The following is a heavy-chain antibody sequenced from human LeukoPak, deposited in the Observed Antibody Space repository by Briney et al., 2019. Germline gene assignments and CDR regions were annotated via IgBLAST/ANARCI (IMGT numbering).Heavy chain of an antibody. Sequence: ASVKVSCKASGYTFTSYYIHCLRQAPGQGLEWMGIINPSDATTTYAQKFQGRLTMTRDTSTSTVYMDLSGLRSEDTAVYYCARGRRGTTPFDHWGQGTLVTVSS. CDR1: GYTFTSYY. D-gene: IGHD1-1*01. J-gene: IGHJ5*02. CDR3: ARGRRGTTPFDH. CDR2: INPSDATT. V-gene: IGHV1-46*01.